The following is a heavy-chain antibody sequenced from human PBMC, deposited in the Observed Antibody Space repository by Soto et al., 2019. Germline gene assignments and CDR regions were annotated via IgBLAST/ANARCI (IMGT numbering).Heavy chain of an antibody. V-gene: IGHV3-7*01. CDR3: ARVTAWIIRKKYYYGMDV. Sequence: GGSLRLSCAASGFTFSSYWMSWVRQAPGKGLEWVANIKQDGSEKYYVDSVKGRFTISRDNAKNSLYLQMNSLRAEDTAVYYCARVTAWIIRKKYYYGMDVWGQGTTVTVSS. CDR1: GFTFSSYW. D-gene: IGHD1-1*01. CDR2: IKQDGSEK. J-gene: IGHJ6*02.